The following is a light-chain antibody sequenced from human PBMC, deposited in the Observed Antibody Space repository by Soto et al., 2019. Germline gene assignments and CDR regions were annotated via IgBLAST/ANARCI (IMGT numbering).Light chain of an antibody. Sequence: EIVLTQSPGTLPLSPGERATLSCRASQTVSSSYLAWYQQKPGQAPRLLIYGASTRATGIPGRFSGSASGTDFPLTISRLEPEDFAVYYCQQYGPSPMYTFGQGTNLEIK. CDR3: QQYGPSPMYT. V-gene: IGKV3-20*01. CDR1: QTVSSSY. J-gene: IGKJ2*01. CDR2: GAS.